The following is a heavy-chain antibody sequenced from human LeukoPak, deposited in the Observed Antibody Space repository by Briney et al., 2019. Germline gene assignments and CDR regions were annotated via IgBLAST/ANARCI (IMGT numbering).Heavy chain of an antibody. J-gene: IGHJ4*02. D-gene: IGHD3-16*02. CDR3: AKRRGIMITFGGVIVKH. CDR1: GFTFSTYA. Sequence: GGSLRLSCAASGFTFSTYAMSWVRQAPGKGPEWVSSISGRGDSGGSTYYADSVKGRFTISRDNSKNTLSLQMNSLRADDTAVYYCAKRRGIMITFGGVIVKHWGQGTLVTVSS. V-gene: IGHV3-23*01. CDR2: ISGRGDSGGST.